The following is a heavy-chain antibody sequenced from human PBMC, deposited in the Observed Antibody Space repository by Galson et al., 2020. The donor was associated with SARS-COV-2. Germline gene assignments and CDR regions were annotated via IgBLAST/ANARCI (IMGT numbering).Heavy chain of an antibody. CDR2: MNPGNGDP. CDR1: GYTFTSYD. CDR3: ARGREDYVDDSFPAPKY. D-gene: IGHD4-17*01. J-gene: IGHJ4*02. V-gene: IGHV1-8*01. Sequence: ASVKVSCETSGYTFTSYDISWVRQAPGQGLEWMGWMNPGNGDPGYAQNFQGRVTMTGNTAISTAYMEVNSLRSDDTAVYYCARGREDYVDDSFPAPKYWGRGTLVTVSS.